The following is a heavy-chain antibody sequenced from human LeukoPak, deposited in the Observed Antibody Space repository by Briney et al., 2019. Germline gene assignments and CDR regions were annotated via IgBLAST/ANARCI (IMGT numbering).Heavy chain of an antibody. D-gene: IGHD3-22*01. V-gene: IGHV3-23*01. Sequence: GGSLRLSCAASGFTFSSYAMSRVRQAPGKGLEWVSAISGSGGSTYYADSVKGRFTISRDNAKNSLYLQMNNLRAEDTAVYYCAKDQDVGYYDSSGYYDYWGQGTLVTVSS. CDR2: ISGSGGST. CDR3: AKDQDVGYYDSSGYYDY. J-gene: IGHJ4*02. CDR1: GFTFSSYA.